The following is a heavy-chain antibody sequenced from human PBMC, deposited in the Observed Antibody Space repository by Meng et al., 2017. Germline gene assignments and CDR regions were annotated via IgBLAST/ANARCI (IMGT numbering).Heavy chain of an antibody. J-gene: IGHJ5*02. CDR3: ARVRGYSNYGPNWFDP. Sequence: LVQSGAELRKPGSSGKVPGKASGGTFSSSAISCVRQAPGQGLEWMGGIIPIFGTANYAQKFQGRVTITADESTSTAYMELSSLRSEDTAVYYRARVRGYSNYGPNWFDPWGQGTLVTVSS. D-gene: IGHD4-11*01. CDR1: GGTFSSSA. V-gene: IGHV1-69*01. CDR2: IIPIFGTA.